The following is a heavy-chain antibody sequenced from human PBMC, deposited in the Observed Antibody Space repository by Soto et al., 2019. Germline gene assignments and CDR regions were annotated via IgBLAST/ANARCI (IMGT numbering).Heavy chain of an antibody. CDR2: IYSGGST. J-gene: IGHJ4*02. CDR3: ARAHGGRDGYNYDY. CDR1: GFTVSSNY. D-gene: IGHD5-12*01. Sequence: EVQLVESGGGLIQPGGSLRLSCAASGFTVSSNYMSWVRQAPGKGLEWVAVIYSGGSTYYADSVKGRLTISRDNSKNTLYLQMNSLRAEDTAVYYCARAHGGRDGYNYDYWGQGTLVTVSS. V-gene: IGHV3-53*01.